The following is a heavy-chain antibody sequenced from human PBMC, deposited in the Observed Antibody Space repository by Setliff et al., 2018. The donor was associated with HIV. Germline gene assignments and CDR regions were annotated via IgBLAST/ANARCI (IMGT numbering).Heavy chain of an antibody. D-gene: IGHD5-12*01. CDR3: AREGQATDSFDI. CDR1: GFTLSHHE. V-gene: IGHV3-48*03. Sequence: PGESLRLSCVASGFTLSHHEMSWVRQAPGKGLEWVAYISNSARTIYYADSVKGRFTISRDNGKESLYLQMNSLRADDTALYYCAREGQATDSFDIWGQGTMVTVSS. J-gene: IGHJ3*02. CDR2: ISNSARTI.